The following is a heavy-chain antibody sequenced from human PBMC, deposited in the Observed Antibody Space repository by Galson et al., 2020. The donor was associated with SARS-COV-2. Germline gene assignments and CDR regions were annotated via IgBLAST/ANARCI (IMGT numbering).Heavy chain of an antibody. CDR2: ISYDGSNK. Sequence: GGSLRLSCAASGFTFSSYAMHWVRQAPGKGLEWVAVISYDGSNKYYADSVKGRFTISRDNSKNTLYLQMNSLRAEDTAVYYCARGVMDIVVVTAPGAFDIWG. J-gene: IGHJ3*02. CDR1: GFTFSSYA. V-gene: IGHV3-30-3*01. D-gene: IGHD2-21*02. CDR3: ARGVMDIVVVTAPGAFDI.